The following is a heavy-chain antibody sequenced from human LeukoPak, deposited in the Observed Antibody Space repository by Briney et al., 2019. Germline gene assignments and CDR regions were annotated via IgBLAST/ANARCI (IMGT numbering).Heavy chain of an antibody. CDR1: GGSISSYY. CDR3: ARDSSMIVPDAFDI. Sequence: SETLSLTCTVSGGSISSYYWSWIRQPPGKGLEWIGYIYYSGSTNYNPSLKSRVTISVDTSKNQFSLKLNSVTAADTAVYYCARDSSMIVPDAFDIWGQGTMVTVSS. J-gene: IGHJ3*02. V-gene: IGHV4-59*01. CDR2: IYYSGST. D-gene: IGHD3-22*01.